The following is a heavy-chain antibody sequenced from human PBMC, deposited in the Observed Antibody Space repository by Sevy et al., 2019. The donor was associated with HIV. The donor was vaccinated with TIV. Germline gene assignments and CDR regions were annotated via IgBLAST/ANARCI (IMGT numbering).Heavy chain of an antibody. V-gene: IGHV3-23*01. CDR3: AKDRYIVVVIASPRWFDP. CDR2: ISGSGGST. J-gene: IGHJ5*02. CDR1: GFTFSSYA. D-gene: IGHD2-21*01. Sequence: GGSLRLSCAASGFTFSSYAMSWVRQAPGKGLEWVSAISGSGGSTYYADSVKGRFTISRDNSKNTLYLQMNSLRAEDTAVYYCAKDRYIVVVIASPRWFDPWGQGTLVTVSS.